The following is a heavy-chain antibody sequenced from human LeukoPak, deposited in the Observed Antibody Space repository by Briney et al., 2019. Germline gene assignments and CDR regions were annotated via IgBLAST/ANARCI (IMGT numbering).Heavy chain of an antibody. CDR1: GFTFSTYW. D-gene: IGHD2-8*01. V-gene: IGHV3-7*01. J-gene: IGHJ4*02. Sequence: GGSLRLSCAAFGFTFSTYWMSWVRQPPGKGLEWVANINQDGSQKRYVASVQGRFTISRDNTKNSLFLQMNSLRAEDTAVYYCARLKDDVTKLDYWGQGTLVTVSS. CDR2: INQDGSQK. CDR3: ARLKDDVTKLDY.